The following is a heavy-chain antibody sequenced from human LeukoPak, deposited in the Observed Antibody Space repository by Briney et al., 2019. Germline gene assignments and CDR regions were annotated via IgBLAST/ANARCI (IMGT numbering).Heavy chain of an antibody. CDR2: IYDSGST. J-gene: IGHJ5*02. CDR1: GGSISSSSYY. Sequence: SEALSLTCTVSGGSISSSSYYWGWIRQPPGKGLEWIGSIYDSGSTYYNPSLKSRVTISVDTSKNQFSLKLSSVTSADTAVYYCARPLASSSEGWFDPWGQGTLVTVSS. CDR3: ARPLASSSEGWFDP. V-gene: IGHV4-39*07. D-gene: IGHD6-6*01.